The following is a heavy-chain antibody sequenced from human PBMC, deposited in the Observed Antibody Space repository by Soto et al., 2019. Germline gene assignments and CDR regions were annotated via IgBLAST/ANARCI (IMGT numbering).Heavy chain of an antibody. CDR1: GFTFSSYG. CDR2: ISYDGSNK. CDR3: AKDLHSSSWLTGYYYYYGMDV. V-gene: IGHV3-30*18. J-gene: IGHJ6*02. D-gene: IGHD6-13*01. Sequence: GGSLRLSCADSGFTFSSYGMHWVRQAPGKGLEWVAVISYDGSNKYYADSVKGRFTISRDNSKNTLYLQMNSLRAEDTAVYYCAKDLHSSSWLTGYYYYYGMDVWGQGTTVTVSS.